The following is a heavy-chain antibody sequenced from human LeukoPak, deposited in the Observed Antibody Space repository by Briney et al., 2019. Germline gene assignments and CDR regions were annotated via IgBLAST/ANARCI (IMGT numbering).Heavy chain of an antibody. J-gene: IGHJ5*02. Sequence: ASVKVSCKVSGYTLTELSMHWVRQAPGKGLEWMGGFDPEDGETIYAQKFQGRVTMTEDTSTDTAYMELSSLRSEDTAVYYCATVVSGTNWFDPWGQGTLVTVSS. CDR3: ATVVSGTNWFDP. V-gene: IGHV1-24*01. CDR2: FDPEDGET. CDR1: GYTLTELS. D-gene: IGHD2-15*01.